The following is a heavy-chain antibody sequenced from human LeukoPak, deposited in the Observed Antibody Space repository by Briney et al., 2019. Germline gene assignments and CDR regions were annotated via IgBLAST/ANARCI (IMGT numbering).Heavy chain of an antibody. Sequence: SETLSLTCTVSGGPIRSYYWSWIRQPPGKGLEWIGYIYYSGSTNYNPSLKSRVTILVDTSKNQFSLKLSSVTAADTAVYYCASYLSPYNWFDPWGQGTLVTVSS. CDR2: IYYSGST. J-gene: IGHJ5*02. CDR1: GGPIRSYY. CDR3: ASYLSPYNWFDP. D-gene: IGHD3-16*02. V-gene: IGHV4-59*08.